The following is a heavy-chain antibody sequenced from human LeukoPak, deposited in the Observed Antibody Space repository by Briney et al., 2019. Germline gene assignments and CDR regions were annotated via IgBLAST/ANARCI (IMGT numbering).Heavy chain of an antibody. J-gene: IGHJ3*02. CDR1: GFTFSDYA. Sequence: PGGSLRLSCTASGFTFSDYAMMWVRQSPGKGPEWVAAIRGGGHGPFYADSVRGRFTISRDNSKYTLFLQTDSLRAEDTAVYYCARDPNGDYIGAFDMWGPGTMVTVSS. CDR2: IRGGGHGP. V-gene: IGHV3-23*01. D-gene: IGHD4-17*01. CDR3: ARDPNGDYIGAFDM.